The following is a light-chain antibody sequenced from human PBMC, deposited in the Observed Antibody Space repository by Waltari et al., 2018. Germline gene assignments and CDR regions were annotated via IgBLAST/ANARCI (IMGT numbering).Light chain of an antibody. Sequence: IVLPQSPGTLSSSPGDRATLSCRASQSVSSTYLAWYQQKPGQAPGLLIYGASSRATGIPDRFSGSGSGTDFTLTISRLEPEDFAVYYCQHYSSSSWTFGQGTKVEIK. CDR2: GAS. CDR1: QSVSSTY. V-gene: IGKV3-20*01. J-gene: IGKJ1*01. CDR3: QHYSSSSWT.